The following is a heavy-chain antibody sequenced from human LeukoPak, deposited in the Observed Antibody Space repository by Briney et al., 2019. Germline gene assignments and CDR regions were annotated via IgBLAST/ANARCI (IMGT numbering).Heavy chain of an antibody. V-gene: IGHV4-38-2*02. Sequence: AETLSLTCSVSGLSITRPYYWGWIQQSPGKGLEWIGSTSHRDSPYYNPFLESRVTISLDTSKNQFSLKMTSVTAADTAVYYCARDFGETALPNWFDPWGQGTLVIVTS. J-gene: IGHJ5*02. CDR3: ARDFGETALPNWFDP. D-gene: IGHD3-16*01. CDR1: GLSITRPYY. CDR2: TSHRDSP.